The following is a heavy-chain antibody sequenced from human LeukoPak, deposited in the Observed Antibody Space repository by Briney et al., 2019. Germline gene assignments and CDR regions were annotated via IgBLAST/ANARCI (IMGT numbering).Heavy chain of an antibody. Sequence: GGSLRLSCTASGFNFSTYEMTWVRQAPGKGLEWLSYIDYSGSTIYYGDSVEGRFTVSRDNVKNSSYLQMNSLRVDDTAVYYCARAFALDYWGQGTLVTVSS. J-gene: IGHJ4*02. D-gene: IGHD3-16*01. V-gene: IGHV3-48*03. CDR1: GFNFSTYE. CDR2: IDYSGSTI. CDR3: ARAFALDY.